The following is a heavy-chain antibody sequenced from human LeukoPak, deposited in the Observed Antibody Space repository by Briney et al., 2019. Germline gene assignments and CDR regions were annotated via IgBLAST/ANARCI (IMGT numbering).Heavy chain of an antibody. D-gene: IGHD4-23*01. CDR3: ARTTVVTPQYYFDY. CDR1: GGSISSGGYY. CDR2: IYYSGST. V-gene: IGHV4-31*03. Sequence: PSETLSLTCTVSGGSISSGGYYWSWIRQHPGKGLEWIGYIYYSGSTYYNPSLKSRVTISVDTSKNQFSLKLSSVTAADTAVYYCARTTVVTPQYYFDYWGQGTLVTVSS. J-gene: IGHJ4*02.